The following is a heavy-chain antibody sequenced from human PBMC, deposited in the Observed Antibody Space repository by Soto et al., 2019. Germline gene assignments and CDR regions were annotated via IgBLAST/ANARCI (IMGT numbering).Heavy chain of an antibody. J-gene: IGHJ6*02. CDR1: GYTFSEFD. V-gene: IGHV1-8*01. CDR2: MNAKSGDT. D-gene: IGHD3-16*01. Sequence: ASVKVSCKASGYTFSEFDINCLLQSSGQGPEWMGWMNAKSGDTFFPQRFQGKFNMTWDTSLSTAYMEVGSLTSDDTAIYYCARGNPFNYAGFDVWGQGTTVTVSS. CDR3: ARGNPFNYAGFDV.